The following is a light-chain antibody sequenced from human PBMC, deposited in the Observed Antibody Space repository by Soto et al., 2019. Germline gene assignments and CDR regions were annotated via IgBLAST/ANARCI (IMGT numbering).Light chain of an antibody. V-gene: IGKV3-15*01. CDR2: DAS. J-gene: IGKJ4*01. CDR1: QGVTID. CDR3: QQYKNWPPLP. Sequence: EIVMTQSPATLSVSPGETATLSCRASQGVTIDLAWYQQKPGQAPRILIYDASTRATGIPARFSGSGSGTEFTLTISSLQSEDFAVYYCQQYKNWPPLPFGGGTSVEI.